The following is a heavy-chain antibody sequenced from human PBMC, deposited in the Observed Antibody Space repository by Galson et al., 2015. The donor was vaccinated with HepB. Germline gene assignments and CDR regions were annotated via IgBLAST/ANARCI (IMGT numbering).Heavy chain of an antibody. J-gene: IGHJ6*02. CDR2: INPNSGGT. D-gene: IGHD6-19*01. V-gene: IGHV1-2*02. Sequence: SVKVSCKASGYTFTGYYMHWVRQAPGQGLEWMGLINPNSGGTNYAQRFQGRVTMTRDTSISTAYLELSSLRSDDTAVYYCARGSSSGWYEGALDVWGQGTTVTVSS. CDR3: ARGSSSGWYEGALDV. CDR1: GYTFTGYY.